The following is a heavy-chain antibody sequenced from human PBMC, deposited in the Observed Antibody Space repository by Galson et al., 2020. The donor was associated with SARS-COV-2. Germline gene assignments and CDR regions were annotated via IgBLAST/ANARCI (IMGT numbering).Heavy chain of an antibody. J-gene: IGHJ6*02. D-gene: IGHD3-10*01. CDR3: ARAPTATYYYSHGLDV. Sequence: SETLSLTCTVSGASIYNYYWSWIRQVPGKGLEWIGFSSYSWTTVYNPSLESRVTISVDTSKSQSSLKLTSVTAADTAVYYCARAPTATYYYSHGLDVWGQGTTVIVSS. CDR1: GASIYNYY. V-gene: IGHV4-59*01. CDR2: SSYSWTT.